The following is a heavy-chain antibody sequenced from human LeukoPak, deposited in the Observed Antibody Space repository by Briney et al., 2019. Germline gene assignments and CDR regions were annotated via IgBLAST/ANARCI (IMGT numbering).Heavy chain of an antibody. CDR3: AAPETYYYESSGYHPPN. J-gene: IGHJ4*02. V-gene: IGHV4-34*01. Sequence: PSETLSLTCAVYGGSFSGYYWSWIRQPPGKGLEWIGEINHSGSTNYNPSLKSRVTISVDTSKNQFSLKLSSVTAADTAVYYCAAPETYYYESSGYHPPNWGQGTLVTVSS. D-gene: IGHD3-22*01. CDR2: INHSGST. CDR1: GGSFSGYY.